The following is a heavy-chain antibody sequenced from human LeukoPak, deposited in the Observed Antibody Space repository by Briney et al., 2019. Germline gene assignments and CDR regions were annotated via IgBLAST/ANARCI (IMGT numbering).Heavy chain of an antibody. Sequence: GGSLRLSCAASGFTFSSYAMSWVRQSPGKGLEWVSAISGSGGSTYYADSVKGRFTISRDNSKNTLYLQMNSLRAEDTAVYYCAKADSSGYLYGSDFWGQGSLVTVPS. CDR2: ISGSGGST. CDR3: AKADSSGYLYGSDF. D-gene: IGHD3-22*01. J-gene: IGHJ4*02. CDR1: GFTFSSYA. V-gene: IGHV3-23*01.